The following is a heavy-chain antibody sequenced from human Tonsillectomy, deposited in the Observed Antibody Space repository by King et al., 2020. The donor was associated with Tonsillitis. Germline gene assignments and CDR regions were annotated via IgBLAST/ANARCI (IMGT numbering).Heavy chain of an antibody. CDR1: GFTFSSYW. V-gene: IGHV3-7*01. D-gene: IGHD2-2*01. Sequence: VQLVESGGDLVQPGGSLRLSCVASGFTFSSYWMSWVRQAPGKGLEWVANIKQDGSEKYFVDSVKGRFSISRDNAKRSVFLQMHSLRAEDTAVYYCARDIEVVPATMHNYYYGMDVWGQGTTVTVSS. CDR3: ARDIEVVPATMHNYYYGMDV. CDR2: IKQDGSEK. J-gene: IGHJ6*02.